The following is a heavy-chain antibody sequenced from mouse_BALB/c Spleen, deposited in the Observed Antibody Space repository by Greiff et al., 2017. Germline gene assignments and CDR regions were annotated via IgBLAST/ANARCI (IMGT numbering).Heavy chain of an antibody. J-gene: IGHJ4*01. CDR1: GYTFTSYW. CDR3: ARPSLLRPYAMDY. D-gene: IGHD1-2*01. V-gene: IGHV1S81*02. CDR2: INPSNGRT. Sequence: QVQLQQPGAELVKPGASVKLSCKASGYTFTSYWMHWVKQRPGQGLEWIGEINPSNGRTNYNEKFKSKATLTVDKSSSTAYMQLSSLTSEDSAVYYCARPSLLRPYAMDYWGQGTSVTVSS.